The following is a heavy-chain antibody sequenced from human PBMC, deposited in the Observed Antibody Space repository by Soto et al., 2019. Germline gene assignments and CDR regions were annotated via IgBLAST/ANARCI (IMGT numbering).Heavy chain of an antibody. D-gene: IGHD6-19*01. J-gene: IGHJ6*02. CDR2: INAGNGNT. CDR1: GYTFTSYA. CDR3: ARDLTVAGNYYYYYGMDV. V-gene: IGHV1-3*01. Sequence: GASVKVSCKASGYTFTSYAMHWVRQAPGQRLEWMGWINAGNGNTKYSQKFQGRVTITRDTSASTAYMELSSLRSEDTAVYYCARDLTVAGNYYYYYGMDVWGQGTTVTVSS.